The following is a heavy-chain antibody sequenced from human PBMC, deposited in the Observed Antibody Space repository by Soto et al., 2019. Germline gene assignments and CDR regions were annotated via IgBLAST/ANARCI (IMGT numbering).Heavy chain of an antibody. CDR1: GGSISSYY. D-gene: IGHD2-2*01. CDR2: IYTSGST. V-gene: IGHV4-4*07. CDR3: ARALSVVPAAMYWFDP. Sequence: SETLSLTCTVSGGSISSYYWSWIRQPAGKGLEWIGRIYTSGSTNYNPSLKSRVTMSVDTSKNQFSLKLSSVTAADTAVYYGARALSVVPAAMYWFDPWGQGTLVTVSS. J-gene: IGHJ5*02.